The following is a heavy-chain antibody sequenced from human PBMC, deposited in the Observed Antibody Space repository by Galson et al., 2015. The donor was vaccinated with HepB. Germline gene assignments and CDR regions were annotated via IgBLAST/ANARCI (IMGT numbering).Heavy chain of an antibody. Sequence: CAISGDSVSSNTAAWTWIRQSPSRGLEWLGRTCYKTKWYNDYAASVKSRMNIISDRLKNQFSLQLSSVTSEDTAVYYCARFNYDRWYFDFWGQGILVTVSS. D-gene: IGHD4-11*01. CDR1: GDSVSSNTAA. V-gene: IGHV6-1*01. CDR2: TCYKTKWYN. J-gene: IGHJ4*02. CDR3: ARFNYDRWYFDF.